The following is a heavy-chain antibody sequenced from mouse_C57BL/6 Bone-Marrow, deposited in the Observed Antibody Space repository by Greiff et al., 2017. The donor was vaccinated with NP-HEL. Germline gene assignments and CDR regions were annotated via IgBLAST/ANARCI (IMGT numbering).Heavy chain of an antibody. CDR1: GYTFTSYW. CDR3: ARWVTTRDWFAY. J-gene: IGHJ3*01. V-gene: IGHV1-55*01. Sequence: QVQLQQPGAELVKPGASVKMSCKASGYTFTSYWITWVKQRPGQGLEWIGDIYPGSGSTNYNGKFKSKATLTVDTSSSTAYMQLSSLTSEDSAVYYCARWVTTRDWFAYWGQGTLVTVAA. CDR2: IYPGSGST. D-gene: IGHD2-2*01.